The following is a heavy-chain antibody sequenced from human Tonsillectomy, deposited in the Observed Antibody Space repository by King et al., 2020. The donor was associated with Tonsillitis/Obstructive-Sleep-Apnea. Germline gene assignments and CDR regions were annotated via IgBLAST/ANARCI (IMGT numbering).Heavy chain of an antibody. CDR2: VWYDGSKK. V-gene: IGHV3-33*01. CDR1: GFTFSSFG. Sequence: QLVQSGGGVVQPGRSLRLSCVASGFTFSSFGMHWVRQAPGKGLEWVAVVWYDGSKKYYVDSVKGRFTISRDNSKNTVYLQMNSLRAEDTAVYYCARDYHGGFGLAHAFDIWGQGTLVTVSS. D-gene: IGHD3/OR15-3a*01. J-gene: IGHJ3*02. CDR3: ARDYHGGFGLAHAFDI.